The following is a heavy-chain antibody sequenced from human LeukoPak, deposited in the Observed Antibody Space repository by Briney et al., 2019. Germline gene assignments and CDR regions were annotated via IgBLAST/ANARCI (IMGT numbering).Heavy chain of an antibody. J-gene: IGHJ6*03. D-gene: IGHD3-3*01. CDR2: ISAYNGNT. V-gene: IGHV1-18*04. Sequence: GASVKVSCKASGYTFTGYYMHWVRQAPGQGLEWMGWISAYNGNTNYAQKLQGRVTMTTDTSTSTAYMELRSLRSDDTAVYYCAVIDYDFWSGYYNPADMDVWGKGTTVTVSS. CDR3: AVIDYDFWSGYYNPADMDV. CDR1: GYTFTGYY.